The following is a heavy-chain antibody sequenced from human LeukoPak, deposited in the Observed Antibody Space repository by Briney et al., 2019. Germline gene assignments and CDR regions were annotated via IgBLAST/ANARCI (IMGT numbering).Heavy chain of an antibody. CDR2: ISSSGSTI. CDR1: GFTFSSYE. V-gene: IGHV3-48*03. J-gene: IGHJ3*02. CDR3: ARDHLSGSGWYYAFDI. Sequence: GGSLRLSCAASGFTFSSYEMNWVRQAPGKGLEWVSYISSSGSTIYYADSVKGRFTISRDNAKNSLYLQMNSLRAEDTALYHCARDHLSGSGWYYAFDIWGQGTMVTVSS. D-gene: IGHD6-19*01.